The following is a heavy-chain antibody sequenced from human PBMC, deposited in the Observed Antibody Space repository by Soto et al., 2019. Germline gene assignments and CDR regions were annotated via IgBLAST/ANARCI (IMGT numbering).Heavy chain of an antibody. V-gene: IGHV4-30-4*01. CDR1: GGSTSSDNY. J-gene: IGHJ4*02. D-gene: IGHD3-16*01. CDR2: IYYSGNT. CDR3: AREGGESSDGLYYFDS. Sequence: SETLSLTCTVSGGSTSSDNYWSWIRQPPGKGLEWIGHIYYSGNTDYNPSLKSRLAISIDTSKNQFSLKLSSVAAADTAVYFCAREGGESSDGLYYFDSWGQGSLVTVSS.